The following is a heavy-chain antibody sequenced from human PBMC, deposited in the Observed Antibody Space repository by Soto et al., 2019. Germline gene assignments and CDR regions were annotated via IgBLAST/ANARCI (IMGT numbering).Heavy chain of an antibody. J-gene: IGHJ4*02. V-gene: IGHV3-7*01. Sequence: EVQLVESGGGLVQPGGSLRLSCAASGFTFSSYWMSWVRQAPGKGLEWVANIKQDGSEKYYVDSVKGRFTISRDNAKNSLYLQMNSLRVEDTAVYYCARDGVGATLGYWGQGTLVTVSS. CDR2: IKQDGSEK. CDR3: ARDGVGATLGY. CDR1: GFTFSSYW. D-gene: IGHD1-26*01.